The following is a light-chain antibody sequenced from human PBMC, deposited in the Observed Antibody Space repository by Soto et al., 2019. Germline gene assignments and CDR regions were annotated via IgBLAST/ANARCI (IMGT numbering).Light chain of an antibody. CDR1: QSLMHSDGKTY. Sequence: DIVMTQTPLSLSVTPGQPASISCKSSQSLMHSDGKTYLYCYLQKTGQPPQLLSYEVSNRFSGVPDRFSGRGSGSDFTLKISRVEAEDVGVYYCMQSIQLPLTFGGGTKVQIK. J-gene: IGKJ4*01. CDR2: EVS. V-gene: IGKV2D-29*01. CDR3: MQSIQLPLT.